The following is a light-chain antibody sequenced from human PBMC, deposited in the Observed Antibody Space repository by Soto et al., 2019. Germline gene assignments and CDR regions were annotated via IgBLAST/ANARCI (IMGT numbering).Light chain of an antibody. J-gene: IGKJ1*01. CDR3: KQYGSSGT. Sequence: EMVMTQSPATLSVSPGEGATLSCRASQSVGINLAWYQQKPGQAPRILIYGASNRATGIQDSFSGSGSGTEFTLTIRRLEPEDFAVYYCKQYGSSGTCGQGTKVDI. CDR1: QSVGIN. CDR2: GAS. V-gene: IGKV3-20*01.